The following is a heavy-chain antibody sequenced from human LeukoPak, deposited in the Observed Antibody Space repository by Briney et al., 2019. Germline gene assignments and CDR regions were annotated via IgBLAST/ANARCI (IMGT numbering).Heavy chain of an antibody. V-gene: IGHV3-53*01. J-gene: IGHJ6*02. CDR2: IYSSGTT. CDR3: ARERGGDCTTTTCRYGMDV. CDR1: GFTVSGTY. Sequence: GGSLRLSCAASGFTVSGTYMSWVRQAPGKGLEWVSVIYSSGTTYYADSVKGRFTISRDTSKNTLYLQMNSLRAEDTAVYYCARERGGDCTTTTCRYGMDVWGRGTTVTVSS. D-gene: IGHD2-2*01.